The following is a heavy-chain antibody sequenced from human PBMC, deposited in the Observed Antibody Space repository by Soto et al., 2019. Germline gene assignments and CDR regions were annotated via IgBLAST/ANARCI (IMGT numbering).Heavy chain of an antibody. CDR3: ARHGAYSTSVYYYYGMDV. D-gene: IGHD6-13*01. V-gene: IGHV4-39*01. CDR1: CGAINSTVYY. Sequence: PSETLSLTCTVSCGAINSTVYYWGWIRQPPGKGLEWIGSSNYGGPTYYSPSLQSRVTISLDTAKNHFSLNLRSVTAADTAVYYCARHGAYSTSVYYYYGMDVWGQGTTVT. CDR2: SNYGGPT. J-gene: IGHJ6*02.